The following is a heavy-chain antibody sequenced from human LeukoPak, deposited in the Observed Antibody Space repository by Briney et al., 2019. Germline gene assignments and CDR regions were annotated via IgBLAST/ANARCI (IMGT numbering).Heavy chain of an antibody. CDR2: TWYDGSNK. V-gene: IGHV3-33*06. CDR1: GFRFNNYG. D-gene: IGHD3-22*01. J-gene: IGHJ4*02. Sequence: GGSLRLSCAASGFRFNNYGIHWVRQAPGKGLEWVAVTWYDGSNKYYADSMRDRFTVSRDNSKNTVYLQMNSLRVEDTAVYYCVKDEVYLDSGGYPTPDTTLDYWGQGTLVTVSS. CDR3: VKDEVYLDSGGYPTPDTTLDY.